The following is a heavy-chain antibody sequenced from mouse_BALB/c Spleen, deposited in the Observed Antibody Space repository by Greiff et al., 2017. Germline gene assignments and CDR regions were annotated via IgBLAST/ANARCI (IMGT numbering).Heavy chain of an antibody. D-gene: IGHD1-2*01. CDR3: AREYGFAY. CDR1: GYTFTSYV. J-gene: IGHJ3*01. Sequence: EVKLVESGPALVKPGASVTMSCKASGYTFTSYVMHWVKQKPGQGLEWIGYINPYNDGTKYNEKFKGKATLTSDKSSSTAYMGLSSLTSEDSAVYYCAREYGFAYWGQGTLVTVSA. CDR2: INPYNDGT. V-gene: IGHV1-14*01.